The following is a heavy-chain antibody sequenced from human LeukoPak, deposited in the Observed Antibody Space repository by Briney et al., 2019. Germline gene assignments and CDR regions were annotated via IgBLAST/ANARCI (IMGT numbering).Heavy chain of an antibody. CDR3: AKDIGRGLSGYYSYMDV. CDR2: ISWNSGSI. J-gene: IGHJ6*03. CDR1: GFTFDDYA. Sequence: PGRSLRLSCAASGFTFDDYAMHWVWQAPGKGLEWVSGISWNSGSIGYADSVKGRFTISRDNAKNSLYLQMNSLRAEDMALYYCAKDIGRGLSGYYSYMDVWGKGTTVTVSS. D-gene: IGHD3-22*01. V-gene: IGHV3-9*03.